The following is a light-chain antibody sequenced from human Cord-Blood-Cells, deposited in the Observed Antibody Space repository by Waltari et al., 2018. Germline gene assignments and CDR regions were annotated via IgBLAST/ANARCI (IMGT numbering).Light chain of an antibody. J-gene: IGLJ3*02. V-gene: IGLV2-14*01. Sequence: QSALTQPASVSGSPGQSITISCTGTSSDVGGYNYVSWYQQHPGKAPKLMIYDVSKRASGVFNRFSGSKSGNTASLTICGLQAEDEADYYCSSYTSSSTWVFGGGTKLTVL. CDR1: SSDVGGYNY. CDR3: SSYTSSSTWV. CDR2: DVS.